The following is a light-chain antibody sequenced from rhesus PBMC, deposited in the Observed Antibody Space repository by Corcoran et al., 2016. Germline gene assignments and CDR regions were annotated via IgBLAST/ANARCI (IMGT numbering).Light chain of an antibody. CDR2: EVS. CDR1: SSDIGGYNY. CDR3: SSYAGSNTFI. V-gene: IGLV2-32*02. Sequence: AALPQPRSVSESPGQSVTISFTRTSSDIGGYNYVSWYQQHPGTAPKLMIYEVSKRPSGVSVRFSGSKSGNTASLTISGLQAEDEADYYCSSYAGSNTFIFGAGTRLTVL. J-gene: IGLJ1*01.